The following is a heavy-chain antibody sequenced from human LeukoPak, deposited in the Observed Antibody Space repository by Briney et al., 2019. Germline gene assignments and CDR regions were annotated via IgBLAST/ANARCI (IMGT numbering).Heavy chain of an antibody. V-gene: IGHV3-21*01. Sequence: GGSLRLSCAASGFTFTSYSMNRVRQAPGKGLEWVSSISRSSRYIYYADSVKGRFTISRDNAKNSLYLQMNSLRAEDTAVYYCARDYYGDYYFDSWGQGTLVTVSS. CDR2: ISRSSRYI. CDR3: ARDYYGDYYFDS. CDR1: GFTFTSYS. J-gene: IGHJ4*02. D-gene: IGHD4-17*01.